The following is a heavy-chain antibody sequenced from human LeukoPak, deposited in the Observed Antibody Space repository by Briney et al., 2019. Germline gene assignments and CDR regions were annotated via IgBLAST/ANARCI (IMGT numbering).Heavy chain of an antibody. CDR1: GYALTELS. CDR3: AGDVLVSGGSYYHGF. Sequence: GASVKVSCKGSGYALTELSIHWVRQAPGKGFEWMGGVDPKDGETIYAQNFQDRVTVTDDRSTDTSYMELRGLTSEDTALYYCAGDVLVSGGSYYHGFWGQGTLVTVSS. V-gene: IGHV1-24*01. J-gene: IGHJ4*02. D-gene: IGHD3-10*01. CDR2: VDPKDGET.